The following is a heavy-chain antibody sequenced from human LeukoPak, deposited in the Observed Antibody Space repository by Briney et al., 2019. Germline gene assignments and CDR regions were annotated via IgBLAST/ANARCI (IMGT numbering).Heavy chain of an antibody. D-gene: IGHD3-10*01. J-gene: IGHJ4*02. CDR2: ISSSGSII. CDR3: ARDFGYF. CDR1: GFTFSSYA. Sequence: QPGRSLRLSCAASGFTFSSYAMHWVRQAPGKGLEWVSYISSSGSIIYYSDSVKGRFTISRDNAKNSLYLQMNSLRAEDTAVYYCARDFGYFWGQGTLVTVSS. V-gene: IGHV3-48*03.